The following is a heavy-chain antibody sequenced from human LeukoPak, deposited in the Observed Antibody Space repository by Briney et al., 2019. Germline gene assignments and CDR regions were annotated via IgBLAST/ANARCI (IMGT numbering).Heavy chain of an antibody. CDR2: MQSTGNS. CDR1: AGSISTYH. J-gene: IGHJ4*02. D-gene: IGHD5-18*01. V-gene: IGHV4-59*01. Sequence: PSETLSLTCTVSAGSISTYHWHWMRKSPEKGLEWIGYMQSTGNSNYNPSFKSRVTISVDMSRNQIVLYLSSVTAADTAVYFCARDKQHSYGRYFDHWGQGILVTVSS. CDR3: ARDKQHSYGRYFDH.